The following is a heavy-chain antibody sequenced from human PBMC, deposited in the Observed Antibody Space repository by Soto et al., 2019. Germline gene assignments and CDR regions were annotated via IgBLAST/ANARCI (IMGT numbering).Heavy chain of an antibody. CDR1: RGAFGDYW. V-gene: IGHV3-74*01. Sequence: GESLKLSCEASRGAFGDYWMHWVRQAPGKGLVWVSRINRDANDIIYADSVKGRFTASRDNAKHMVFLQMNSLRVEDTAVYYCARDVPHNWFDSWDQGTLITFCS. D-gene: IGHD3-10*02. CDR2: INRDANDI. J-gene: IGHJ5*01. CDR3: ARDVPHNWFDS.